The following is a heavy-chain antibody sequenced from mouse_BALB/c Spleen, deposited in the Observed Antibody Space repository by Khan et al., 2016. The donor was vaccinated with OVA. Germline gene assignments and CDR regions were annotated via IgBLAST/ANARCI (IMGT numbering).Heavy chain of an antibody. CDR2: VNPNTGNT. CDR3: SRWDDFFAY. V-gene: IGHV1-26*01. Sequence: VRLQQSGPDLVKPGASVKISCKASGYSFTGYYMNWVKQSHGKSLECIGRVNPNTGNTNYNQKFKGKAILTVDTSSSTAYMELRSLTSEDSAVYYCSRWDDFFAYWGQGTLVTVSA. D-gene: IGHD4-1*01. J-gene: IGHJ3*01. CDR1: GYSFTGYY.